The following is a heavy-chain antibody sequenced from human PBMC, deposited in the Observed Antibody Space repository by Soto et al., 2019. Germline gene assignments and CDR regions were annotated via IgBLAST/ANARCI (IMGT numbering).Heavy chain of an antibody. J-gene: IGHJ6*02. CDR2: ISAGNGNT. CDR3: ARDQGITTFGVYSMYYYGMDV. CDR1: GYTFTSYA. D-gene: IGHD3-3*01. V-gene: IGHV1-3*01. Sequence: ASVKVSCKASGYTFTSYAMHWVRQAPGQRLEWMGWISAGNGNTNYSQQFQGRVSITTDTSTSTAYMDLRSLRSDDTAVYYCARDQGITTFGVYSMYYYGMDVWGQGTTVTVSS.